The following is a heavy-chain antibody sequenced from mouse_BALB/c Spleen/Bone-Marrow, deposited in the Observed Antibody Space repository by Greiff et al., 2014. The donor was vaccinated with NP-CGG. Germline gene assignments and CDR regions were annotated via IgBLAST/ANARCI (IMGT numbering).Heavy chain of an antibody. CDR2: IHPNSGKT. CDR3: ANYYGSSSY. CDR1: GYTFTSSW. D-gene: IGHD1-1*01. Sequence: LQESGSVLVRPGASVKLSCKASGYTFTSSWMHWAKQRPGQGLEWIGEIHPNSGKTNYNEKFKGKATLTVDTSSSTAYVDLSSLTSEDSAVYYCANYYGSSSYWGQGTTLTVSS. J-gene: IGHJ2*01. V-gene: IGHV1S130*01.